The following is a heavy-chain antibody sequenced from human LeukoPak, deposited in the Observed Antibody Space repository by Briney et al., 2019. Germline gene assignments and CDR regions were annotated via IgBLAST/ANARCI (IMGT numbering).Heavy chain of an antibody. Sequence: PGGSLRLSCAASGFTFSSYAMHWARQAPGKGLEWVAVISYDGSNKYYADSVKGRFTISRDNSKNTLYLQMNSLRAEDTAVYYCAREYYYDSSGYPYYFDYWGQGTLVTVSS. CDR3: AREYYYDSSGYPYYFDY. J-gene: IGHJ4*02. V-gene: IGHV3-30-3*01. CDR2: ISYDGSNK. CDR1: GFTFSSYA. D-gene: IGHD3-22*01.